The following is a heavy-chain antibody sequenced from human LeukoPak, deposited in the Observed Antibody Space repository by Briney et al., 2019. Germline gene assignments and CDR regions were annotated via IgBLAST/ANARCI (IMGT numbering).Heavy chain of an antibody. CDR1: GYTLTELS. CDR2: FDPEDGET. D-gene: IGHD6-19*01. V-gene: IGHV1-24*01. CDR3: ATWGRGSGWSSVDY. J-gene: IGHJ4*02. Sequence: GASVKVSCKVSGYTLTELSMHWVRQAPGKGLEWMGGFDPEDGETIYAQKFQGRVTMTEDTSTDTAYTELSSLRSEDTAVYYCATWGRGSGWSSVDYWGQGTLVTVSS.